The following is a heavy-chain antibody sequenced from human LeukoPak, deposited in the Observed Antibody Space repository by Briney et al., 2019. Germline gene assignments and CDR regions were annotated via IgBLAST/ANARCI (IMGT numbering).Heavy chain of an antibody. CDR3: ARDPTTVSNQPQYYFDY. D-gene: IGHD4-17*01. Sequence: PGGSLRLSCATSGFTFSNAWMNWVRQAPGKGLEWVGRIRSNSDGGTIDYAAPVKGRFTLSRDDSKTTLYLQMNSLQTEDTAVYYCARDPTTVSNQPQYYFDYWGQGTLVTVSS. CDR1: GFTFSNAW. J-gene: IGHJ4*02. V-gene: IGHV3-15*07. CDR2: IRSNSDGGTI.